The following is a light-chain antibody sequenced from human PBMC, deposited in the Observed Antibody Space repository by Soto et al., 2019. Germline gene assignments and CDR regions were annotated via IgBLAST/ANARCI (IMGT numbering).Light chain of an antibody. CDR3: EAWDSSLSAGV. CDR1: RSNIGNNY. V-gene: IGLV1-51*01. Sequence: QSVLTQPPSVSAAPGQKVTVSCSGSRSNIGNNYVSWYQHLPGTAPKLLIYDNDKRPSGIPDRFSASKSGTSATLVITGLQTGDEADYYCEAWDSSLSAGVFGGGTKLPVL. CDR2: DND. J-gene: IGLJ3*02.